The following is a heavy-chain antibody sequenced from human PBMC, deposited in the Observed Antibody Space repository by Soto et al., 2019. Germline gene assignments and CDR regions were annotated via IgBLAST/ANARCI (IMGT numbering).Heavy chain of an antibody. CDR1: GFSFRSYA. CDR2: ISAGGDGT. D-gene: IGHD1-26*01. CDR3: ADGGRYPYY. J-gene: IGHJ4*02. Sequence: PXGSRRLSCAAAGFSFRSYAMGWVRQAPGKGLNWVSSISAGGDGTYYADSVKGRFTISRDNSKNTVYLQMTSLRADDTAVYYCADGGRYPYYWGPGSLVTVSS. V-gene: IGHV3-23*01.